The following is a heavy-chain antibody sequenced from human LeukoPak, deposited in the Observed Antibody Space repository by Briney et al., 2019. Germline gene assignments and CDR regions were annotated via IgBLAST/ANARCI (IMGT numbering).Heavy chain of an antibody. Sequence: SQTLCLSRAVPGGSMNGYYGSWMRQPPGKGVGWFGSDYYSGSTKYNPSVKSRVTISVDPSKTQFSLKLSSVTAADPAVYYCARHWGTTVVSPLTAWDYWGQGTLVTVSS. V-gene: IGHV4-59*08. J-gene: IGHJ4*02. CDR2: DYYSGST. D-gene: IGHD4-23*01. CDR1: GGSMNGYY. CDR3: ARHWGTTVVSPLTAWDY.